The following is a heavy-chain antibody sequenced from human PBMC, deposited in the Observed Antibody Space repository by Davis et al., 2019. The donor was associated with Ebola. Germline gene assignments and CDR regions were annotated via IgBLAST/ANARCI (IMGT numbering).Heavy chain of an antibody. CDR3: ARAGYCSSTSCQRYYYYYGMDV. D-gene: IGHD2-2*03. CDR1: GGTFSSYA. J-gene: IGHJ6*02. CDR2: IIPILGIA. V-gene: IGHV1-69*04. Sequence: SVKVSCNASGGTFSSYAISWVRQAPGQGLEWMGRIIPILGIANYAQKFQGRVTITADKSTSTAYMELSSLRSEDTAVYYCARAGYCSSTSCQRYYYYYGMDVWGQGTTVTVSS.